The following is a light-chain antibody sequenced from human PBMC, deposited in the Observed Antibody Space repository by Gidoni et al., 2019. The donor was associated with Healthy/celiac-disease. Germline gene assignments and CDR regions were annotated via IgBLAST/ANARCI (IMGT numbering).Light chain of an antibody. V-gene: IGLV2-14*01. CDR2: DVS. CDR1: SRDVGGYNY. Sequence: QSALTQPASVSGSPGQSITISCTGTSRDVGGYNYVSWYQQHPGKAPKLMIYDVSKRPSGVSNRFSGSKPGNTASLTSSGLQAEDEADYYCSSYTSSSTWVFGGGTKLTVL. CDR3: SSYTSSSTWV. J-gene: IGLJ3*02.